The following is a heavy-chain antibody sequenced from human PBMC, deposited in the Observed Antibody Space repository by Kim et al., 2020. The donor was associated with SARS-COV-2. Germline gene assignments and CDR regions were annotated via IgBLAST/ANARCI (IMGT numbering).Heavy chain of an antibody. J-gene: IGHJ5*02. CDR3: ARDLTTSNLNRFDP. D-gene: IGHD4-17*01. CDR1: GGSISSYY. Sequence: SETLSLTCTVSGGSISSYYWSWIRQPAGKGLEWIGRIYTSGSTNYNPSLKSRVTMSVDTSKNQFSLKLSSVTAADTAVYYCARDLTTSNLNRFDPWGQGTLVTVSS. CDR2: IYTSGST. V-gene: IGHV4-4*07.